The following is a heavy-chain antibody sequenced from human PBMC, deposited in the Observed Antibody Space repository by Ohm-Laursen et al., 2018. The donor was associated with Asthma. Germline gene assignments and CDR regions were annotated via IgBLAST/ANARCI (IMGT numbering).Heavy chain of an antibody. CDR2: INHSGST. D-gene: IGHD2-15*01. Sequence: SETLSLTCAVYGGSFSGYYWSWIRQPPGKGLEWIGEINHSGSTNYNPSLKSRVTISVDTSKNQFSLKLSSVTAADTAVYYCARGLGYCSGGSCYFHYGMDVWGQGTTVTVSS. J-gene: IGHJ6*02. CDR1: GGSFSGYY. V-gene: IGHV4-34*01. CDR3: ARGLGYCSGGSCYFHYGMDV.